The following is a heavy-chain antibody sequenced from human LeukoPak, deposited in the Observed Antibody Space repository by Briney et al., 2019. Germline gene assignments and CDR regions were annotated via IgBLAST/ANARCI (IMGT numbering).Heavy chain of an antibody. J-gene: IGHJ4*02. D-gene: IGHD3-16*02. CDR2: ISPDNGNT. V-gene: IGHV1-18*01. CDR1: GYTFTSYG. Sequence: ASVKVSCKASGYTFTSYGISWVPQAPGQGLEWMGSISPDNGNTNYAQKLQGRVTMTTDTSTSTAYMELRSLRSDDTAVYYCARDQYDYVWGSYRPYFDYWGQGTLVTVPS. CDR3: ARDQYDYVWGSYRPYFDY.